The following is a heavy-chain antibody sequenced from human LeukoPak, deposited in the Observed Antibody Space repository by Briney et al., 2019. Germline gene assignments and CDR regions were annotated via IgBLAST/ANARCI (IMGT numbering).Heavy chain of an antibody. Sequence: GGSLRLSCAASGLTLSNYWMHWVRQAPGKGLVWVSRMNNDGSGTTYADSVRGRFTISRDNSKNTLYLQMNSLRAEDTALYYCAKARLAWELQPYYFDYWGQGTLVTVSS. J-gene: IGHJ4*02. V-gene: IGHV3-74*01. CDR1: GLTLSNYW. D-gene: IGHD1-26*01. CDR2: MNNDGSGT. CDR3: AKARLAWELQPYYFDY.